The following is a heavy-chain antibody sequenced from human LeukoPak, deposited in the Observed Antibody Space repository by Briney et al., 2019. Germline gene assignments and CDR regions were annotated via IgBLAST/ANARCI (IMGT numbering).Heavy chain of an antibody. J-gene: IGHJ4*02. D-gene: IGHD3-22*01. CDR1: GFTFSSYW. CDR2: IKQDGSEK. CDR3: ARWLLGPQRGGDFDY. V-gene: IGHV3-7*01. Sequence: PGGSLRLSRAASGFTFSSYWMSWVRQAPGKGLEWVANIKQDGSEKYYVDSVKGRFTISRDNAKNSLYLQMNSLRAEDTAVYYCARWLLGPQRGGDFDYWGQGTLVTVSS.